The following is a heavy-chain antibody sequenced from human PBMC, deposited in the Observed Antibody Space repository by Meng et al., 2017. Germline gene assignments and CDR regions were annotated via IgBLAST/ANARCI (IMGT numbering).Heavy chain of an antibody. V-gene: IGHV3-23*01. Sequence: GESLKISCAASGFTFSSYAMSWVRQAPGKGLEWVSAISGSGGSTYYADSVKGRFTISRDNSKNTLFLHMNSLRTGDTAVYYCARGLRIGPDYWGQGTLVTVS. J-gene: IGHJ4*02. CDR2: ISGSGGST. CDR3: ARGLRIGPDY. D-gene: IGHD3/OR15-3a*01. CDR1: GFTFSSYA.